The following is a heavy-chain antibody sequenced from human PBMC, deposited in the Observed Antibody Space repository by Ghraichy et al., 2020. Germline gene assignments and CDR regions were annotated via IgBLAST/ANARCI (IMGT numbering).Heavy chain of an antibody. CDR1: GGSFSGYY. D-gene: IGHD1-26*01. Sequence: QTLSLTCAVYGGSFSGYYWSWIRQPPGKGLEWIGEINHSGSTNYNPSLKSRVTISVDTSKNQFSLKLSSVTAADTAVYYCASTIVGATRDYWGQGTLVTVSS. V-gene: IGHV4-34*01. CDR3: ASTIVGATRDY. CDR2: INHSGST. J-gene: IGHJ4*02.